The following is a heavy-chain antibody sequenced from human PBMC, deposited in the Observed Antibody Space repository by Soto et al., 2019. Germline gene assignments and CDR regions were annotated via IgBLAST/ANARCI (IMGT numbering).Heavy chain of an antibody. CDR1: GFSLTTYG. D-gene: IGHD3-10*01. V-gene: IGHV3-30*03. J-gene: IGHJ3*02. Sequence: GGSLRLSCAVSGFSLTTYGMHWVRQAPGKGLEWVASISYDGSHKYHADSLKGRFTISRDNSKNTLYLQMNSLRAEDTAVYYCARHQGGAFALWFGELFRSGAFDIWGQGTMVTVSS. CDR3: ARHQGGAFALWFGELFRSGAFDI. CDR2: ISYDGSHK.